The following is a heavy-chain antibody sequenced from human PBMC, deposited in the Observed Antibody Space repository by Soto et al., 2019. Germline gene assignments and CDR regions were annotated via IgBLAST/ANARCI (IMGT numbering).Heavy chain of an antibody. J-gene: IGHJ6*02. Sequence: ASVKVSCKASGYTFTSYGISWVRQAPGQGLEWMGWISAYNGNTNYAQKLQGRVTMTTDTSTSTAYMELRSLRSDDTAVYYCARDRLVSTGTTYYYYGMDVWGQGTTVTVSS. V-gene: IGHV1-18*01. CDR2: ISAYNGNT. CDR1: GYTFTSYG. CDR3: ARDRLVSTGTTYYYYGMDV. D-gene: IGHD1-7*01.